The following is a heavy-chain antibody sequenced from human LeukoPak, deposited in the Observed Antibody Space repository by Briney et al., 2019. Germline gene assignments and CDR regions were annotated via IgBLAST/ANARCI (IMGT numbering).Heavy chain of an antibody. J-gene: IGHJ5*02. CDR2: IYHSGST. D-gene: IGHD4-11*01. CDR1: GGSLGSAAYS. CDR3: ARDRIDYKGEVWFDP. Sequence: SETLSLTCTVSGGSLGSAAYSWSWIRQPPGKGLEWIGYIYHSGSTYYSPSLKSRVTMSVDRSKNQFSLRLSSVTAADTAVYYCARDRIDYKGEVWFDPWGQGTLVTVSS. V-gene: IGHV4-30-2*01.